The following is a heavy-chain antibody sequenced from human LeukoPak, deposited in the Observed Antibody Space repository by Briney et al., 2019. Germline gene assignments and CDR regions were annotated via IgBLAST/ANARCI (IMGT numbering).Heavy chain of an antibody. Sequence: GPSVSVSCKASGDTFTVYYMHCVRQAPGQGLEWMVWINPNSGGTNYAQKFQGRVTITRDTSISTAYMDLSSLTSEDTAVYYCARRPRITLIRGGQWYYYMDVWGKGTTVTFSS. CDR1: GDTFTVYY. CDR3: ARRPRITLIRGGQWYYYMDV. V-gene: IGHV1-2*02. CDR2: INPNSGGT. J-gene: IGHJ6*03. D-gene: IGHD3-10*01.